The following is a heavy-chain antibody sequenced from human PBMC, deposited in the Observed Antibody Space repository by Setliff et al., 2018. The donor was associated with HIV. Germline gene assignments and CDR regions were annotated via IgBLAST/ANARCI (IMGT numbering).Heavy chain of an antibody. CDR3: SRGIAVAGHDFANTPGDI. J-gene: IGHJ3*02. Sequence: GESLKISCKGSGKSLSNYWVNWVRQMPGKGLEWMGRIDPSDSYINYGPSFQGHVTISADKSTNTAFLQWSSLKASDSAMYYCSRGIAVAGHDFANTPGDIWGQGTMVTVSS. V-gene: IGHV5-10-1*01. CDR1: GKSLSNYW. CDR2: IDPSDSYI. D-gene: IGHD6-19*01.